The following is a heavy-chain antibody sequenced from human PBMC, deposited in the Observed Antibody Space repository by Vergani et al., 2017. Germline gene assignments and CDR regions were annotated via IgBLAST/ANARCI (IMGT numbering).Heavy chain of an antibody. V-gene: IGHV3-21*01. CDR1: GFTFSSYS. Sequence: EVQLVESGGGLVKPGGSLRLSCAASGFTFSSYSMNWVRQAPGKGLEWVSSISSSSSYIYYADSVKGRFTISRDNAKNSLYLQMNSLRAEDTAVYYCARDNAKIAAAGYNWFDPWGQGTLVTVSS. CDR3: ARDNAKIAAAGYNWFDP. D-gene: IGHD6-13*01. CDR2: ISSSSSYI. J-gene: IGHJ5*02.